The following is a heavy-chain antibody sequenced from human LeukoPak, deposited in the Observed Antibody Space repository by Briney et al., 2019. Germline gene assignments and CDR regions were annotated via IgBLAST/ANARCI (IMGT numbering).Heavy chain of an antibody. CDR3: ARGGSSGWYYYFDY. CDR2: ISSSSSYI. CDR1: KFTFSSYS. J-gene: IGHJ4*02. V-gene: IGHV3-21*01. D-gene: IGHD6-19*01. Sequence: GGSLRLSCAASKFTFSSYSMNWVRQAPGKGLEWVSSISSSSSYIYYADSVKGRFTISRDSAKNSLYLQMNSLRAEDTAVYYCARGGSSGWYYYFDYWGQGTLVTVSS.